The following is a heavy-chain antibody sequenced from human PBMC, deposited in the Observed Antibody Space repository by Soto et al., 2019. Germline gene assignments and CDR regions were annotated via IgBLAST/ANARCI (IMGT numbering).Heavy chain of an antibody. CDR2: IFHSGST. CDR3: ARDRYYGSGTYYNFYSGMDV. J-gene: IGHJ6*02. Sequence: PSETLSLTCTVSGGSINSGDYYWTWVRQPPGKGLEWIGNIFHSGSTYYTPSLQSRVTISLDTSKNHFSLKLSSVTPADTAVYYCARDRYYGSGTYYNFYSGMDVWGQGTTVNVS. CDR1: GGSINSGDYY. D-gene: IGHD3-10*01. V-gene: IGHV4-30-4*01.